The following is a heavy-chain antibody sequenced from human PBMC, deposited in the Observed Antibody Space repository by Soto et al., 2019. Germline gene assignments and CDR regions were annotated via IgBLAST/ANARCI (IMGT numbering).Heavy chain of an antibody. CDR2: ISAYNGNT. J-gene: IGHJ3*02. CDR1: GYTFTSYG. Sequence: ASVKVSCKASGYTFTSYGISWVRQAPGRGLEWMGWISAYNGNTNYAQKLQGRVTMTTDTSTSTAYMELRSLRSDDTAVYYCARDHSRSRSSWYVRHHRHDAFDIWGQGTMVTVSS. D-gene: IGHD6-13*01. CDR3: ARDHSRSRSSWYVRHHRHDAFDI. V-gene: IGHV1-18*01.